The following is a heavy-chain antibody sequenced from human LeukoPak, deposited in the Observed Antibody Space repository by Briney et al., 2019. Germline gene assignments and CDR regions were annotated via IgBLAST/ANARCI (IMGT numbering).Heavy chain of an antibody. CDR3: ARGPNYYCYGMDV. V-gene: IGHV4-31*03. J-gene: IGHJ6*04. CDR1: GGSISSGGYY. CDR2: IYYSGST. Sequence: PSQTLSLTCTVSGGSISSGGYYWSWIRQHPGKGLEWIGYIYYSGSTYYNPSLKSRVTISVDTSKNQFSLKLSSVTAADTAVYYCARGPNYYCYGMDVWGKGTTVTVSS.